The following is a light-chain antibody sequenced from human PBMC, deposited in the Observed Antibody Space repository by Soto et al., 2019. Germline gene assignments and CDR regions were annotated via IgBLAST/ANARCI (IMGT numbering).Light chain of an antibody. CDR2: GAS. CDR1: PSVSSN. J-gene: IGKJ2*01. V-gene: IGKV3-15*01. CDR3: QQYNNWPPAYT. Sequence: EIVMTQSPATLSVSPGERATLSCRASPSVSSNLAWYQQKPGQAPRILIYGASTRATGIPARFSGSGSGTEFTLTISSLQAEDFAVYYCQQYNNWPPAYTFGQGTKLEIK.